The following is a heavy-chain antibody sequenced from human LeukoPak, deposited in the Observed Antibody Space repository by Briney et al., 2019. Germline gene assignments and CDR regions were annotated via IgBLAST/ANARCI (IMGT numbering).Heavy chain of an antibody. J-gene: IGHJ4*02. CDR3: AIVPRWLFYH. D-gene: IGHD3-16*02. V-gene: IGHV3-7*05. Sequence: PGGSLRLSCAASGFTFSDPGMICVRQAPGKGLEWVAKINPEGNIETYVDSVKGRFTISRDNTKNSLYLQMNALRAEDTAVYYCAIVPRWLFYHRGQGNLVNVSS. CDR2: INPEGNIE. CDR1: GFTFSDPG.